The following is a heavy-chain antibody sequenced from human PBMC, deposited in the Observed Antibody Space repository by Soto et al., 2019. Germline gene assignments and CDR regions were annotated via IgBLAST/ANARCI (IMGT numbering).Heavy chain of an antibody. CDR2: IKSKTDGGTT. CDR1: GFTFSNAW. V-gene: IGHV3-15*01. D-gene: IGHD4-17*01. CDR3: TTGRSMTTVTTSDYYFDY. J-gene: IGHJ4*02. Sequence: GGSLRLSCAASGFTFSNAWMSWVRQAPGKGLEWVGRIKSKTDGGTTDYAAPVKGKFTISRDDSKNTLYLQMNSLKTEDTAVYYCTTGRSMTTVTTSDYYFDYWGQGTLVTVSS.